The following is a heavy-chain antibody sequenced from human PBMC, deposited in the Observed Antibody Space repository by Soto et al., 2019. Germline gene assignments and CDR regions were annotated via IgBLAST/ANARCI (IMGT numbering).Heavy chain of an antibody. CDR1: GFSLTTSGVG. CDR2: IYWDDDK. CDR3: AHRVLRTVFGLVTTTVIYFDF. J-gene: IGHJ4*02. V-gene: IGHV2-5*02. D-gene: IGHD3-3*01. Sequence: QITLNESGPTVVRPTETLTLTCRFSGFSLTTSGVGVGWIRQSPGKAPEWLALIYWDDDKRYSASLKSRLTITKDTCKNQVVLTVYDLDPTDTATYYCAHRVLRTVFGLVTTTVIYFDFWGQGTPVAVSS.